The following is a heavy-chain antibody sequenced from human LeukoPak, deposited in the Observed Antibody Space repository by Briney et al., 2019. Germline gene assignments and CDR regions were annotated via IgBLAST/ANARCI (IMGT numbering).Heavy chain of an antibody. Sequence: PSETLSLTCTVSGGSISSSSYYWGWIRQPPGKGLEWIGSIYYSGSTYYNPSLKSRVTISVDTSKNQFSLKLSSVTAADTAVYYCARDYGSGSHAEYFQHWGQGTLVTVSS. D-gene: IGHD3-10*01. CDR1: GGSISSSSYY. J-gene: IGHJ1*01. CDR2: IYYSGST. V-gene: IGHV4-39*02. CDR3: ARDYGSGSHAEYFQH.